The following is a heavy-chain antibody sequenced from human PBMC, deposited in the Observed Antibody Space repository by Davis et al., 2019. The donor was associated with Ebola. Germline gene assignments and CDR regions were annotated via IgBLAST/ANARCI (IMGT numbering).Heavy chain of an antibody. J-gene: IGHJ4*02. Sequence: GGSLRLSCGASGFTFNTYAMHWVRQAPGKGLEWVAVISDDESHKFYADSVKGRFTISRDNSKNTLYLQMNSLRAEDTAVYYCAKVELRGYWGQGTLVTVSS. V-gene: IGHV3-30*18. CDR1: GFTFNTYA. CDR3: AKVELRGY. CDR2: ISDDESHK. D-gene: IGHD3-10*01.